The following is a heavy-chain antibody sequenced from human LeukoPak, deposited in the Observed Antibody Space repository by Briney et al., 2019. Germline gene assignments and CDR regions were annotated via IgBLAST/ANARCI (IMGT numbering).Heavy chain of an antibody. CDR3: ARKTTVSWYFDL. CDR2: IYYSGTS. D-gene: IGHD4-17*01. CDR1: GGSISSYY. V-gene: IGHV4-59*08. J-gene: IGHJ2*01. Sequence: SETLSLTCTVSGGSISSYYWSWIRQPPGKGLEWIGYIYYSGTSKYNPSLQSQVTMSIDTSRNQFSLRLSSVTAADTAVYYCARKTTVSWYFDLWGRGTLVTVSS.